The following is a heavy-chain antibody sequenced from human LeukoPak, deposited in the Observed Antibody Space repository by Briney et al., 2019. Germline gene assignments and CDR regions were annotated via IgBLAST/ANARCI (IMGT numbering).Heavy chain of an antibody. J-gene: IGHJ4*02. CDR3: AKDGGLWVSAHWGDS. V-gene: IGHV3-23*01. CDR2: ITTSDGNT. CDR1: GFTFSSYT. D-gene: IGHD7-27*01. Sequence: GGPLRLSCAASGFTFSSYTMSWVRQAPGKGLEWVSTITTSDGNTYYADSVKGRFTVSRDNSKNTLYLQMNSLRAEDTAVYYCAKDGGLWVSAHWGDSWGRGTLVTVSS.